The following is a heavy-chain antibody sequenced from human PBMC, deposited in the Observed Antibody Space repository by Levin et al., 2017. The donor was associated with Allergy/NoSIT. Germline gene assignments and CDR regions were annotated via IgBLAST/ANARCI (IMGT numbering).Heavy chain of an antibody. Sequence: GASVKVSCKASGYTFTGYYMHWVRQAPGQGLEWMGWINPNSGGTNYAQKFQGRVTMTRDTSISTAYMELSRLRSDDTAVYYCARVRSLWFGELFMWGQGTLVTVSS. J-gene: IGHJ4*02. V-gene: IGHV1-2*02. CDR2: INPNSGGT. D-gene: IGHD3-10*01. CDR3: ARVRSLWFGELFM. CDR1: GYTFTGYY.